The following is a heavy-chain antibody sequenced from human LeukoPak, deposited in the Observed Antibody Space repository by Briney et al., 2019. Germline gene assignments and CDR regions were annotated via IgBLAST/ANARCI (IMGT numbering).Heavy chain of an antibody. Sequence: GGSLRLSCAGSEFTFGSHAMNWVRQAPGKGLEWVSAITGSGGSMNYADSVKGRFTISRDNSKNTLFLQMNGLRADDTAVYYCVGEDGYNSGASPYYYGMDVWGQGTTVIVSS. V-gene: IGHV3-23*01. CDR1: EFTFGSHA. CDR3: VGEDGYNSGASPYYYGMDV. D-gene: IGHD5-24*01. CDR2: ITGSGGSM. J-gene: IGHJ6*02.